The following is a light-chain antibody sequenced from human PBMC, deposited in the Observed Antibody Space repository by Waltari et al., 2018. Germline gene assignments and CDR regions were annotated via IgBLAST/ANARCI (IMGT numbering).Light chain of an antibody. V-gene: IGLV2-14*03. J-gene: IGLJ1*01. Sequence: QSALTQPASVSGSPGQSITLFCTGTSTDVGGYDYVSWYQQHPGKAPKLMIYDVRTRPSGVSKRFSGSKSGNTASLTISGLQAEDEADYYCGSYTSSSTLVFGTGTKVTVL. CDR1: STDVGGYDY. CDR3: GSYTSSSTLV. CDR2: DVR.